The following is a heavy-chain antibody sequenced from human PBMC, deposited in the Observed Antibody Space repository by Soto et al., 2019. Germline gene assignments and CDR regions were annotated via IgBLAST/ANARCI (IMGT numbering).Heavy chain of an antibody. CDR3: ARSDFGVAGMPHFDY. CDR2: ISAYNGNT. V-gene: IGHV1-18*04. Sequence: GASVKVSCKASGYTFTSCGISWVRQAPGQGLEWMGWISAYNGNTNYAQKLQGRVTMTTDTSTSTAYMELRSLRSDDTAVYYCARSDFGVAGMPHFDYWGQGTLVTVSS. J-gene: IGHJ4*02. D-gene: IGHD3-3*01. CDR1: GYTFTSCG.